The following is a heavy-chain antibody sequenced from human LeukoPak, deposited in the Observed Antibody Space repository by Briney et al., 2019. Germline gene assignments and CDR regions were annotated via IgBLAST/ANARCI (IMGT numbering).Heavy chain of an antibody. V-gene: IGHV4-34*01. CDR2: INHSGST. D-gene: IGHD2-2*01. CDR1: GGSISSYY. Sequence: SETLSLTCTVSGGSISSYYWSWIRQPPGKGLEWIGEINHSGSTNYNPSLKSRVTISVDTSKNQFSLKLSSVTAADTAVYYCARVPYCSSTSCYHYWGQGTLVTVSS. J-gene: IGHJ4*02. CDR3: ARVPYCSSTSCYHY.